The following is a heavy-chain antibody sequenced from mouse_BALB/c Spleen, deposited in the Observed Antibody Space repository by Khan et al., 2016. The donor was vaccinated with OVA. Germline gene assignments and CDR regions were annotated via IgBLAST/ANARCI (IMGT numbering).Heavy chain of an antibody. CDR1: GYTFTTYT. J-gene: IGHJ3*01. Sequence: VQLQQSGAELARPGASVKMSCKASGYTFTTYTIHWVKQGPGQGLEWIGYIIPTNDYANYNQKFKDRATLTADKSSSKAYMQLSSLTSEDSALYYCAREGAYYRSDGWFAYWGQGTLVTVSA. D-gene: IGHD2-14*01. V-gene: IGHV1-4*01. CDR3: AREGAYYRSDGWFAY. CDR2: IIPTNDYA.